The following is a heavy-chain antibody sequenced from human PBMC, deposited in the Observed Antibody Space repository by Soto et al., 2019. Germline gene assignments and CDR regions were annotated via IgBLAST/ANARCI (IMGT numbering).Heavy chain of an antibody. V-gene: IGHV1-18*01. Sequence: GASVKVSCKASGYTFTSYGISWVRQAPGQGLEWMGWISAYNGNTNYAQKLQGRVTMTTDTSTSTAYMELRSLRSDDTAVYYCARDSEYSSSYYYYYYGMDVWGQGTKVPVSS. J-gene: IGHJ6*02. D-gene: IGHD6-6*01. CDR1: GYTFTSYG. CDR2: ISAYNGNT. CDR3: ARDSEYSSSYYYYYYGMDV.